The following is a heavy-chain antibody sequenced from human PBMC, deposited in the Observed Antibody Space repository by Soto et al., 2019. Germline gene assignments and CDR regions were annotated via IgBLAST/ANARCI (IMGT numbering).Heavy chain of an antibody. CDR1: GFTFSSYG. J-gene: IGHJ3*02. V-gene: IGHV3-33*01. CDR2: IWYDGSNK. D-gene: IGHD2-2*02. Sequence: QVQLVESGGGVVQPGRSLRLSCAASGFTFSSYGMHWVRQAPGKGLEWVAVIWYDGSNKYYADSVKGRFTISRDNSKNTLYLQMNSLRAEDTAVYYCARETYCSSTSCYTDAFDIWGQGTMVTVSS. CDR3: ARETYCSSTSCYTDAFDI.